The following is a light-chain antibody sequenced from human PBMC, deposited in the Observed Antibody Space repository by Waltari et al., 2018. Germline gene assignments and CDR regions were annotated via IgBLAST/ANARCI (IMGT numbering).Light chain of an antibody. J-gene: IGLJ3*02. CDR2: GNT. CDR1: SSNIRAGYA. CDR3: QCYDSSLSGSV. V-gene: IGLV1-40*01. Sequence: QSVLTQPPSVSGAPGQGVTIPCTGSSSNIRAGYAVHWYQQLPGTAPKLLIYGNTNRPSGVPDRFSGSKSGTSASLAITGLQAEDEADYYCQCYDSSLSGSVFGGGTKLTVL.